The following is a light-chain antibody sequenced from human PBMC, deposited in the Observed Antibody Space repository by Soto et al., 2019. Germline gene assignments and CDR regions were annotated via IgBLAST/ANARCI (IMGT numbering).Light chain of an antibody. CDR3: QQYYSYAS. V-gene: IGKV1-8*01. CDR1: QGISSY. J-gene: IGKJ1*01. CDR2: AAS. Sequence: AIRMTQSPSSLSASTGDRVTITCRASQGISSYLAWYQQKPVKAPKLLIYAASTLQSGVPSRFSVSGSGTAYTLPIMCMQSEDFATYYCQQYYSYASFGQGTKVEN.